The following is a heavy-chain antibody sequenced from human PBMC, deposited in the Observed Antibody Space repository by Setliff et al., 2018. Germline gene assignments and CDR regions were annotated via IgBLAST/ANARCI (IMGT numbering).Heavy chain of an antibody. Sequence: ESGPTLVNPTQTLTLTCTFSGFSLTTTRVAVGRIRQPPGKALEWLALIYWDDDKRYTYSPSLKTRLTVSRDTYRNQVVLTMANMDPVDTATYYCAHRRVGNYDSSGNYHSYFDYWGQGILVTVSS. CDR3: AHRRVGNYDSSGNYHSYFDY. V-gene: IGHV2-5*02. CDR2: IYWDDDK. D-gene: IGHD3-22*01. J-gene: IGHJ4*02. CDR1: GFSLTTTRVA.